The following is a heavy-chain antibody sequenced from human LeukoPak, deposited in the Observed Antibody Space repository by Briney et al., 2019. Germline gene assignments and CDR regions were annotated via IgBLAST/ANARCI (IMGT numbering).Heavy chain of an antibody. CDR1: GGSFSGYY. D-gene: IGHD2-2*01. CDR2: INHSGST. V-gene: IGHV4-34*01. CDR3: ARDGTSTDDY. Sequence: SETLSLTCAVYGGSFSGYYWSWIRQPPGKGLEWIGEINHSGSTNYNPSLKSRVTMSVDTSKNQFSLKLSSVTAADTAVYYCARDGTSTDDYWGQGTLVTVSS. J-gene: IGHJ4*02.